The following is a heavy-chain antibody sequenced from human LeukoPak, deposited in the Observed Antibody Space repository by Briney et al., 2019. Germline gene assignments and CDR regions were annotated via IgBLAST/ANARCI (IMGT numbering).Heavy chain of an antibody. CDR1: GGSFSGYY. Sequence: SETLSLTCAVYGGSFSGYYWSWIRQPPGKGLEWIGEINHSGSTNYNPSLKSRVTISVDTSKNQFSLKLSSVTAADTAVYYCARDTRYCTNGVCYSGAFDIWGQGTMVTVSS. CDR2: INHSGST. D-gene: IGHD2-8*01. CDR3: ARDTRYCTNGVCYSGAFDI. J-gene: IGHJ3*02. V-gene: IGHV4-34*01.